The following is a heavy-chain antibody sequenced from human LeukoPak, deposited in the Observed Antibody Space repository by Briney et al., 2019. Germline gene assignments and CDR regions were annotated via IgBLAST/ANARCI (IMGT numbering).Heavy chain of an antibody. CDR2: ISAYNGNT. Sequence: ASVKVSCKASGYTFTSYGISWVRQAPGQGLEWMGWISAYNGNTNYAQKLQGRVTMTTDTSTSTAYMEPRSLRSDDTAVYYCATGSFRYYYDSSGLNYWGQGTLVTVSS. V-gene: IGHV1-18*01. CDR3: ATGSFRYYYDSSGLNY. J-gene: IGHJ4*02. CDR1: GYTFTSYG. D-gene: IGHD3-22*01.